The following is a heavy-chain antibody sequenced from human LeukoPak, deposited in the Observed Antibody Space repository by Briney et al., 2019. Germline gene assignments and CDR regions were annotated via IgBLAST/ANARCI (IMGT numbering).Heavy chain of an antibody. CDR1: GGSFSGYY. CDR3: AKDYYGSGSPSPFDY. Sequence: SETLSLTCAVCGGSFSGYYWSWIRQPPGKGLEWIGEINHSGSTNYNPSLKSRVTISVDTSKNQFSLKLSSVTAADTAVYYCAKDYYGSGSPSPFDYWGQGTLVTVSS. J-gene: IGHJ4*02. D-gene: IGHD3-10*01. V-gene: IGHV4-34*01. CDR2: INHSGST.